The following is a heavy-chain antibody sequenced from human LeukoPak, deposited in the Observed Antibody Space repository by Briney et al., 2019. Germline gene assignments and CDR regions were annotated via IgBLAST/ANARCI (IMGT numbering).Heavy chain of an antibody. CDR2: INAYNGDT. V-gene: IGHV1-3*01. J-gene: IGHJ4*02. CDR3: ARGSSSDWPLEY. Sequence: ASVKVSCKASGYTFINYAIHWVRQAPGQRLEWKGWINAYNGDTEYSQKFQGRVTITRDTSASTAYMELSTLRSEDTAVYYCARGSSSDWPLEYWGRGILVTVSS. CDR1: GYTFINYA. D-gene: IGHD6-19*01.